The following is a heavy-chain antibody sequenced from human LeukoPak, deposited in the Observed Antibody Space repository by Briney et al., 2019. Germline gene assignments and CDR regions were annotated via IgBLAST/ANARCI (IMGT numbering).Heavy chain of an antibody. J-gene: IGHJ4*02. CDR1: GFTFSSYA. CDR3: AKPPQIWFYFDY. V-gene: IGHV3-23*01. Sequence: GGSLRLSCAASGFTFSSYAMSWVRQAPGKGLEWVSAISGSGGSTYYADSVKGRFTISRDNSKNTPYLQVNSLRAEDTAVYYCAKPPQIWFYFDYWGQGTLVTVSS. D-gene: IGHD3-10*01. CDR2: ISGSGGST.